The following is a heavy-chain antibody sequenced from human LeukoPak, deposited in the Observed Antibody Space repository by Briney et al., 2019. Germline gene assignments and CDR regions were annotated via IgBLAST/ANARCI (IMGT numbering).Heavy chain of an antibody. CDR1: GYTFTSYD. J-gene: IGHJ5*02. CDR2: MNPNSGNT. CDR3: ARTTYYYDSSGYYYGAGDGNWFDP. Sequence: GASVKVSCKASGYTFTSYDINWVRQATGQGLEWMGWMNPNSGNTGYAQKFQGRVTMTRNTSISTAYMELSSLRSEDTAVYYCARTTYYYDSSGYYYGAGDGNWFDPWGQGTLVTVSS. V-gene: IGHV1-8*01. D-gene: IGHD3-22*01.